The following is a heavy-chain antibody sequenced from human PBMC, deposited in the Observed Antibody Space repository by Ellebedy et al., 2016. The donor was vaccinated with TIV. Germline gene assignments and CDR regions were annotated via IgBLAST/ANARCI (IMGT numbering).Heavy chain of an antibody. J-gene: IGHJ4*02. CDR1: GYTFISNY. CDR2: INPSGGST. Sequence: ASVKVSCKASGYTFISNYMHWVRQAPGQGLEWMGIINPSGGSTSYAQKFQGRVTMTRDTSTSTVYMELSSLRSEDTAVYYCARGGQQLVSGYWGQGTLVTVSS. CDR3: ARGGQQLVSGY. D-gene: IGHD6-13*01. V-gene: IGHV1-46*01.